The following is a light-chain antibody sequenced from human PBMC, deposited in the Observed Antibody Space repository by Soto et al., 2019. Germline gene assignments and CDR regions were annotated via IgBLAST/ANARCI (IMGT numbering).Light chain of an antibody. Sequence: EIVLTQSPATLSLSPGERATLSCRASQSIGTYLAWYQQKPGQAPRLLIYDASNRATGIPARFSGGGSGTDFTLTISSLEPEDFAVYYCQQRNHLTLRGGTKVDLK. CDR3: QQRNHLT. J-gene: IGKJ4*01. CDR1: QSIGTY. V-gene: IGKV3-11*01. CDR2: DAS.